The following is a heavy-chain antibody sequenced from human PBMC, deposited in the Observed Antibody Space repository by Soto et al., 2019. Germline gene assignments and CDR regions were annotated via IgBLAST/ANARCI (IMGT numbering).Heavy chain of an antibody. V-gene: IGHV4-4*02. CDR3: ARDNRHGDYGFDY. CDR2: IYHSGST. CDR1: GGSISSSNW. Sequence: PSETLCITCAVSGGSISSSNWWSWVRQPPGKGLEWIGEIYHSGSTNYNPSLKSRVTISVDKSKNQFSLKLSSVTAADTAVSYCARDNRHGDYGFDYWGQGTLVTVSS. J-gene: IGHJ4*02. D-gene: IGHD4-17*01.